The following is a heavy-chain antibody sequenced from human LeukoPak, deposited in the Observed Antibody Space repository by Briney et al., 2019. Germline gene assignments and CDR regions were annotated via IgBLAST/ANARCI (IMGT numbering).Heavy chain of an antibody. Sequence: SETLSLTCTVSGGSISSGSYYWSWIRQPAGKGLEWIGRIYTSGSTNYNPSLKSRVTISVDTSKNQFSLKLSSVTAADTAVYYCASASSGYYYVGEGAFDIWGQGTMVTASS. J-gene: IGHJ3*02. CDR3: ASASSGYYYVGEGAFDI. V-gene: IGHV4-61*02. D-gene: IGHD3-22*01. CDR2: IYTSGST. CDR1: GGSISSGSYY.